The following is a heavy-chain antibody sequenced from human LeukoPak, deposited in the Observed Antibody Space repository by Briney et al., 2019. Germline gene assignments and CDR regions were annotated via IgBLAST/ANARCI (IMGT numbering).Heavy chain of an antibody. CDR3: TRDAGLTIFGPRFDY. Sequence: GGSLRLSCAVSGFTFSNHWMSWVRQAPGKGLEWVANIKQDGSEKYYVDSVEGRFTISRDNAKNSLYLQMNSLRAEDTAVYYCTRDAGLTIFGPRFDYWGQGTLVTVSS. CDR1: GFTFSNHW. J-gene: IGHJ4*02. D-gene: IGHD3-3*01. V-gene: IGHV3-7*01. CDR2: IKQDGSEK.